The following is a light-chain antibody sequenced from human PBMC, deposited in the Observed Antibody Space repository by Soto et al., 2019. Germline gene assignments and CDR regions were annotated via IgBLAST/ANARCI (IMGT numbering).Light chain of an antibody. CDR3: QQSYSIPLT. CDR2: AAS. CDR1: QSIRSY. V-gene: IGKV1-39*01. Sequence: DIQMTQSPSSLSASVGDRVTITCRASQSIRSYLNWYQQKPGKVPKLLIYAASSLQSGVPSRFSGSGSGTDFTLTISSLQPEDFVSYYCQQSYSIPLTFGGGTKVEIK. J-gene: IGKJ4*01.